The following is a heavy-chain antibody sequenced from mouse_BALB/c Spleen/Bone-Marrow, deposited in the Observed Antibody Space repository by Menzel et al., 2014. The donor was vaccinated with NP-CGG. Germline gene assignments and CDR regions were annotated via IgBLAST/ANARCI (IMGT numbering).Heavy chain of an antibody. CDR1: GFSLTSYG. V-gene: IGHV2-9*02. D-gene: IGHD5-1-1*01. CDR2: IWAGGST. J-gene: IGHJ3*01. CDR3: ASLYLFAY. Sequence: VKLVESGPGLVAPSQSLSITCTVSGFSLTSYGVHWVRQPPGKGLVWLGVIWAGGSTNYNSALMSRLSISKDNSKSQVFLKMNSLQTDDTAMYYCASLYLFAYWGQGTLVTVPA.